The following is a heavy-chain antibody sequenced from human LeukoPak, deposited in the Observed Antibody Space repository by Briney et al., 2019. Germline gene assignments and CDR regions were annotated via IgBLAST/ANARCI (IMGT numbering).Heavy chain of an antibody. Sequence: PGGSLRLSCAASGFIVTNAWMNWVRQAPGKGLEWVGRIQSKTDGGKTDYAAPVKGRFTISRDDSKNTLYLQMSNLRAEDTAVYFCARGGGLDVWGQGATVTVSS. D-gene: IGHD3-16*01. CDR1: GFIVTNAW. CDR2: IQSKTDGGKT. V-gene: IGHV3-15*07. CDR3: ARGGGLDV. J-gene: IGHJ6*02.